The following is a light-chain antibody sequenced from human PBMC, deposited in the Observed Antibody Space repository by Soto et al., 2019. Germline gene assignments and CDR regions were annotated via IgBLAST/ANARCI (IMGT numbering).Light chain of an antibody. CDR2: DTY. J-gene: IGLJ2*01. CDR1: SSNIGSNY. CDR3: GTWDSTLSDVSVL. V-gene: IGLV1-51*01. Sequence: QSVLTQPPSVSAAPGQKVTISGSGSSSNIGSNYVSWYQQVPGTAPKLLIYDTYERPSGIPDRFSGSKSGTSATLGITGLQTGDEADYYCGTWDSTLSDVSVLFGGGTKLTVL.